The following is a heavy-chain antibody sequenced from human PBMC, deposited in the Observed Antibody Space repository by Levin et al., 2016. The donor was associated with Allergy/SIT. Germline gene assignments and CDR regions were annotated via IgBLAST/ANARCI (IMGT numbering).Heavy chain of an antibody. CDR3: AKYHRVGAAFDY. CDR2: ISGSGGST. J-gene: IGHJ4*02. CDR1: GFSFSNYA. V-gene: IGHV3-23*01. Sequence: GGSLRLSCAASGFSFSNYAMGWVRQAPGKGLEWVSGISGSGGSTYYADSVKGRFTISRDNSKNTLYLQLNSLRAEDTAIYYCAKYHRVGAAFDYWGQGTLVTVSS. D-gene: IGHD1-26*01.